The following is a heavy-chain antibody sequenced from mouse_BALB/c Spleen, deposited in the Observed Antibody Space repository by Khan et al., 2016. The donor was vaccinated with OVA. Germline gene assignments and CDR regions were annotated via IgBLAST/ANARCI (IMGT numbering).Heavy chain of an antibody. CDR2: IDPFNGGT. J-gene: IGHJ3*01. CDR1: GYSFTSYY. Sequence: VQLQQSGPELMKPGASVKIACKASGYSFTSYYMHWVKQSHGKSLEWIGYIDPFNGGTSYNQKFKGKVTLTVDNSSSTVYMHLSSLTSEDSAVXYCPRFGLNNWFAYLGQGTLVTVS. D-gene: IGHD1-3*01. V-gene: IGHV1S135*01. CDR3: PRFGLNNWFAY.